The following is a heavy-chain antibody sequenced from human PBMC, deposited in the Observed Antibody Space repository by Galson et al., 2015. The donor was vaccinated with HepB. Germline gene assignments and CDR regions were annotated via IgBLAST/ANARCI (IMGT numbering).Heavy chain of an antibody. Sequence: LRLSCAASGFTFSSYAMHWVRQAPGKGLEWVAVISYDGSNKYYADSVKGRFTISRDNSKNTLYLQMNSLRAEDTAVYYCASGSSGWGGTYYFDYWGQGTLVTVSS. D-gene: IGHD6-19*01. CDR1: GFTFSSYA. CDR3: ASGSSGWGGTYYFDY. CDR2: ISYDGSNK. V-gene: IGHV3-30*04. J-gene: IGHJ4*02.